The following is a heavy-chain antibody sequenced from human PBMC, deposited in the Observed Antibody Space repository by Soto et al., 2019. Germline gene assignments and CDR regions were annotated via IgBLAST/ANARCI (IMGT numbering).Heavy chain of an antibody. CDR2: ISYDGSNK. D-gene: IGHD3-22*01. V-gene: IGHV3-30-3*01. CDR1: GFTFSSYA. CDR3: ARMGSGSFGSSPGMDV. Sequence: QVQLVESGGGVVQPGRSLRLSCAASGFTFSSYAMHWVRQAPGKGLEWVAVISYDGSNKYYADSVKGRFTISRDNSKNTLYLQMNSLGAEDTAVYYCARMGSGSFGSSPGMDVWGQGTTVTVSS. J-gene: IGHJ6*02.